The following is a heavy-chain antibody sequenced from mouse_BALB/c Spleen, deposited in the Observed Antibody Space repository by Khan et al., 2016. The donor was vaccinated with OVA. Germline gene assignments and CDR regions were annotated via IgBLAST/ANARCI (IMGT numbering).Heavy chain of an antibody. CDR1: GYSFTGYF. J-gene: IGHJ2*01. CDR2: INPHIGET. Sequence: VRLQQSGPELVKPGASVKLSCKASGYSFTGYFMNWVMQSHGKSLEWIGRINPHIGETFYNQKFRDKATLTVDESSSTAHMELRSLASEDSAVYYCARTYGSDFDYWGQGTTLTVSS. CDR3: ARTYGSDFDY. V-gene: IGHV1-20*02. D-gene: IGHD1-1*01.